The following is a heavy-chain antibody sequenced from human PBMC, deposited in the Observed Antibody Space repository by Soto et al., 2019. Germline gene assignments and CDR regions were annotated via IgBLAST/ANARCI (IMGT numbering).Heavy chain of an antibody. J-gene: IGHJ4*02. Sequence: GGSLRLSCAASGFTFSTYAMSWVRQAPGKGLEWVLAISGSGGGTYYADSVKSRFTISRDNSKNTLYLQMNSLRAEDTAAYYCGKDISLRYFERFDYWGQGTLVTVSS. CDR3: GKDISLRYFERFDY. V-gene: IGHV3-23*01. CDR1: GFTFSTYA. CDR2: ISGSGGGT. D-gene: IGHD3-9*01.